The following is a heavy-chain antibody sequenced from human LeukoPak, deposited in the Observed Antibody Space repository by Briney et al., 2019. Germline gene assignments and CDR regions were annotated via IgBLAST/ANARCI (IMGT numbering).Heavy chain of an antibody. CDR2: IIPILGIA. V-gene: IGHV1-69*10. CDR3: ARVKPNSYAFDI. CDR1: GGTFSIYT. Sequence: SVKLSCKSSGGTFSIYTISWVRQAPGQGLEWMGGIIPILGIANYAQKFQGRVTITADKSTSTAYMELSSLRSEDTAVYYCARVKPNSYAFDIWGQGTMVTVSS. J-gene: IGHJ3*02.